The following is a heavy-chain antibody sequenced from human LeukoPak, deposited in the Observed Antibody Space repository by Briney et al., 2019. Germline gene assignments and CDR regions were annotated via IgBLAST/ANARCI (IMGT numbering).Heavy chain of an antibody. V-gene: IGHV6-1*01. CDR1: GDSVSSNSAA. Sequence: SQTLSLTCAISGDSVSSNSAAWNWIRQSPSRGLEWLGRTYYRSKWYNDYAVSVKSRITTNPDTSKNQFSLQLNSVTPEDTAVYYCARVISGSGIAVAGNYYYYYYMDVWGKGTTVTVSS. J-gene: IGHJ6*03. CDR2: TYYRSKWYN. CDR3: ARVISGSGIAVAGNYYYYYYMDV. D-gene: IGHD6-19*01.